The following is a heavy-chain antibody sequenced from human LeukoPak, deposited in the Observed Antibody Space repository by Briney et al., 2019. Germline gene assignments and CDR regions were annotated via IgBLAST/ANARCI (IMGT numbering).Heavy chain of an antibody. D-gene: IGHD3-10*01. J-gene: IGHJ4*02. V-gene: IGHV4-4*02. CDR3: ARGSRFGELGSRLDY. Sequence: SETLSLTCAVSGGSISSSNWWSWVRQPPGKGLEWIGEIYHSGSTNYNPSLKSRVTISVDTSKNQFSLKLSSVTAADTAVYYCARGSRFGELGSRLDYWGQGTLVTVSS. CDR2: IYHSGST. CDR1: GGSISSSNW.